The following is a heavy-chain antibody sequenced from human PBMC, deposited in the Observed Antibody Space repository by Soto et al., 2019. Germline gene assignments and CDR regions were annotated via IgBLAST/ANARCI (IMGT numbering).Heavy chain of an antibody. V-gene: IGHV4-59*01. D-gene: IGHD6-13*01. CDR2: IYYSGST. CDR1: GGSISSYY. J-gene: IGHJ5*02. Sequence: QVQLQESGPGLVKPSETLSLTCTVSGGSISSYYWSWIRQPPGKGLEWIGYIYYSGSTNYNPSLKSRVTISVDTSKNQFSLKLSSVTAADTDVYYCARQLAAAGNKWFDPWGQGTLVTVSS. CDR3: ARQLAAAGNKWFDP.